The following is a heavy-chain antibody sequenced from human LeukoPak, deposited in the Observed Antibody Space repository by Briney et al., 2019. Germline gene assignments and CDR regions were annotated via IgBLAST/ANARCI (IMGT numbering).Heavy chain of an antibody. J-gene: IGHJ4*02. V-gene: IGHV3-23*01. CDR3: ARPHYDILTGYMYYFDY. CDR1: GFTFSSYA. CDR2: ITGSGAST. Sequence: PGASLRLSCAASGFTFSSYAMTWVRQAPGKGLEWVSHITGSGASTYYADSVKGRFTISRDNSNNSLYLQINSLRADDTAVYYCARPHYDILTGYMYYFDYWGQGTLVTVSS. D-gene: IGHD3-9*01.